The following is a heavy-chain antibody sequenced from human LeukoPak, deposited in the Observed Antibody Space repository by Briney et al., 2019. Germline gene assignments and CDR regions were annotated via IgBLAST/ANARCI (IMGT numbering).Heavy chain of an antibody. J-gene: IGHJ4*02. Sequence: PLENLSLTCTDSGGSIGSNSYYWAWIRQPPGRDLEWMGSVYYSGSTYYNPSLKSRVTISVDTSKSQFSLNLRSVTAADTAVYYCARGYCSSTSCTTFDYWAQGTLVTVSS. V-gene: IGHV4-39*01. CDR2: VYYSGST. D-gene: IGHD2-2*01. CDR3: ARGYCSSTSCTTFDY. CDR1: GGSIGSNSYY.